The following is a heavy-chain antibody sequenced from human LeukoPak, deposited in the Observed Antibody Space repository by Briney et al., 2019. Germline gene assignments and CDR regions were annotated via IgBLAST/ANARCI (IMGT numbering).Heavy chain of an antibody. CDR3: ARHIGYSAWNPDY. CDR2: IYPYDSDT. V-gene: IGHV5-51*01. Sequence: GEPLKISCKASGYSFTSYWIGWVRQMPGKGLEWMGIIYPYDSDTRYSPSFQGQVTISADKSISTAYLQWSNLKASDTAMYYCARHIGYSAWNPDYWGQGTLVTVSS. CDR1: GYSFTSYW. D-gene: IGHD5-12*01. J-gene: IGHJ4*02.